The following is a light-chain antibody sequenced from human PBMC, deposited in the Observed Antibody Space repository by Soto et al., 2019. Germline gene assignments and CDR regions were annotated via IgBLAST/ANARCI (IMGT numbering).Light chain of an antibody. J-gene: IGKJ2*02. V-gene: IGKV1-5*01. Sequence: DIQLTQSPSTLSASVGDRVTITCRASQSVTDWLAWYQQKPGKAPKLLIYDASSLRSGVPSRFSGSGSGTEFSLPISSLQPDDFATYYCQQYYRSCTFGQGTKVEIK. CDR1: QSVTDW. CDR2: DAS. CDR3: QQYYRSCT.